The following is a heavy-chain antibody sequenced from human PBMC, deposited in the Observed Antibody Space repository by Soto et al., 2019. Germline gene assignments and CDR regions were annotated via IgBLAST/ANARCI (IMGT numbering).Heavy chain of an antibody. CDR1: GASIAGSSY. D-gene: IGHD2-8*02. J-gene: IGHJ4*02. CDR3: ARGMTPPGAPAWYYFDS. Sequence: SETLSLTCSVSGASIAGSSYWSWIRQPAGKGLEWIGRFSLSGTTNYSPSLRSRVTMSADVSKNQFSLRLTSVTAADTALYYCARGMTPPGAPAWYYFDSWGQGTLVTSPQ. V-gene: IGHV4-4*07. CDR2: FSLSGTT.